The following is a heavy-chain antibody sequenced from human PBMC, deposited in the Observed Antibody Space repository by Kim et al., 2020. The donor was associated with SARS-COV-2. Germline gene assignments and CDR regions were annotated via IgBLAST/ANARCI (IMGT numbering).Heavy chain of an antibody. J-gene: IGHJ6*02. D-gene: IGHD6-6*01. CDR3: AKEHTETYSSSSWFKYYYYGMDV. Sequence: GGSLRLSCAASGFTFSSYGMHWVRQAPGKGLEWVAVISYDGSNKYYADSVKGRFTISRDNSKNTLYLQMNSLRAEDTAVYYCAKEHTETYSSSSWFKYYYYGMDVWGQGTTVTVSS. V-gene: IGHV3-30*18. CDR1: GFTFSSYG. CDR2: ISYDGSNK.